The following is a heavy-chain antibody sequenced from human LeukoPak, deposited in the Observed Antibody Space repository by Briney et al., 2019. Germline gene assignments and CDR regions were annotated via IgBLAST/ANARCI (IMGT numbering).Heavy chain of an antibody. J-gene: IGHJ4*02. CDR3: ASRPGYSSGWYSAY. D-gene: IGHD6-19*01. CDR2: INHSGST. Sequence: KASETLSLTCAVYGGSFSGYYWSWIRQPPGKGLEWIGEINHSGSTNYNPSLKSRVTISVDTSKNQFSLKLSSVTAADTAVYYCASRPGYSSGWYSAYWGQGTLVTVSS. V-gene: IGHV4-34*01. CDR1: GGSFSGYY.